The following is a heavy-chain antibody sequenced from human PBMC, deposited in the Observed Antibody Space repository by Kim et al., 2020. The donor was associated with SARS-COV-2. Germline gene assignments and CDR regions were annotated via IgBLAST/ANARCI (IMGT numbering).Heavy chain of an antibody. CDR2: GGNKANGYSS. J-gene: IGHJ6*01. CDR1: GFSFSDQY. Sequence: GGSLRLSCAASGFSFSDQYMGWVRQAPGKGLEWVGRGGNKANGYSSQYAATVRVRLTISRDESSNSLYLQLNGLKNEATAEYDCTGDLVGATGM. D-gene: IGHD1-26*01. V-gene: IGHV3-72*01. CDR3: TGDLVGATGM.